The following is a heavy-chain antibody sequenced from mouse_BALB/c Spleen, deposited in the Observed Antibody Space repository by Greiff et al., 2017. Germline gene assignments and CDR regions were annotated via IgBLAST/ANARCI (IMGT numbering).Heavy chain of an antibody. D-gene: IGHD4-1*01. Sequence: VMLVESGPGLVAPSQSLSITCTVSGFSLTSYGVHWVRQPPGKGLEWLGVIWAGGSTNYNSALMSRLSISKDNSKSQVFLKMNSLQTDDTAMYYCARELGPYAMDYWGQGTSVTVSS. V-gene: IGHV2-9*02. CDR3: ARELGPYAMDY. J-gene: IGHJ4*01. CDR2: IWAGGST. CDR1: GFSLTSYG.